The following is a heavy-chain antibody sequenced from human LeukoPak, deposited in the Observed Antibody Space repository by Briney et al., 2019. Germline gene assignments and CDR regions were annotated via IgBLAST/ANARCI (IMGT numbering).Heavy chain of an antibody. CDR1: GGSFSSHQ. Sequence: SETLSLTCAVSGGSFSSHQRSWVRQPPGKGLEWIGCIYYSGSANYNPSLKSRFTISMDMSKDRFSLKLSSVTAADTAVYYCARGVLTTVSYYMDVWGKGTTVTVSS. V-gene: IGHV4-59*11. J-gene: IGHJ6*03. D-gene: IGHD4-11*01. CDR3: ARGVLTTVSYYMDV. CDR2: IYYSGSA.